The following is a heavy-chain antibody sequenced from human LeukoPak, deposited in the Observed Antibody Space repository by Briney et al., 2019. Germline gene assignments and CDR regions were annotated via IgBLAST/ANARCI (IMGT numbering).Heavy chain of an antibody. Sequence: ATVKISCKVSGYTFTDYYMHWVQQAPGKGLEWMGLVDPEDGETIYAEKFQGRVTITADTSTGTAYMELSSLRSEDTAVYYCATGKYDSSGYYYFYWGQGTLVTVSS. CDR3: ATGKYDSSGYYYFY. J-gene: IGHJ4*02. D-gene: IGHD3-22*01. CDR2: VDPEDGET. V-gene: IGHV1-69-2*01. CDR1: GYTFTDYY.